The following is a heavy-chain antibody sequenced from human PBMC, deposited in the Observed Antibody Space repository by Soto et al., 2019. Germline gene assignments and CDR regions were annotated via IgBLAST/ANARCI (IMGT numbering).Heavy chain of an antibody. CDR1: GGSISSSSYY. J-gene: IGHJ6*03. V-gene: IGHV4-39*01. CDR3: ARLSPVTMVRGYYYYYMDV. Sequence: SETLSLTCTVSGGSISSSSYYWGWIRQPPGKGLEWIGSIYYSGSTYYNQSLKSRVTISVDTSKNQFSLKLSSVTAADTAVYYCARLSPVTMVRGYYYYYMDVWGKGTTVTVSS. D-gene: IGHD3-10*01. CDR2: IYYSGST.